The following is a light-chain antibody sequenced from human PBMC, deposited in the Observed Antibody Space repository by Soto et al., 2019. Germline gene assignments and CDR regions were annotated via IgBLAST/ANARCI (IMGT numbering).Light chain of an antibody. J-gene: IGLJ2*01. CDR2: KDS. Sequence: SSELTQPPSVSVSPGQTARITCSGDALPKQYAHWYQQKPGQAPVVVIYKDSERPSGIPERFSASSSGTTVTLTISGVQAEDEADYYCQSADSSDTYGVFGGGTKVTVL. CDR1: ALPKQY. V-gene: IGLV3-25*03. CDR3: QSADSSDTYGV.